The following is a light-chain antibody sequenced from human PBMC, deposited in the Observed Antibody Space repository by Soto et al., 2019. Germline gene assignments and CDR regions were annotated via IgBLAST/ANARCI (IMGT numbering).Light chain of an antibody. Sequence: DVVMTQSPLSLPVTLGQPASISCRSNQSLVHSDGIAYFSWFQQRPGRSPRRLLYRVSNRDSGVADKFSGTASGTNFTLKISWVEAEDVGVYYCMQGTHWPRTFGQGTKVDIK. V-gene: IGKV2-30*02. CDR3: MQGTHWPRT. CDR1: QSLVHSDGIAY. J-gene: IGKJ1*01. CDR2: RVS.